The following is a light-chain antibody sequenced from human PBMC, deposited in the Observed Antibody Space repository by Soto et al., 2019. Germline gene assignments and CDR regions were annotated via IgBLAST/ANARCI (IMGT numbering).Light chain of an antibody. CDR2: GTS. CDR3: QQHGSSPGT. V-gene: IGKV3-20*01. Sequence: EIVLTQSPGTLSLSPGERATLSCRASQSVGSRSLAWYQQKPGQAPRVLLYGTSERATGIPDRFSGSGSGTDFTLTISRLEAEDLAVYYCQQHGSSPGTFGQGTKVDIK. J-gene: IGKJ1*01. CDR1: QSVGSRS.